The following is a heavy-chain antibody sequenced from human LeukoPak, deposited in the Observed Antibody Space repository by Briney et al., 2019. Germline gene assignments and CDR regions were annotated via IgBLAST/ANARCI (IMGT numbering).Heavy chain of an antibody. CDR1: RYIFSTYA. CDR3: ARSHSPRPGIAVAGYGGYFDY. D-gene: IGHD6-19*01. V-gene: IGHV3-30*04. CDR2: ISYDGSDT. J-gene: IGHJ4*02. Sequence: GGSLRLSCAAPRYIFSTYAMHWVRQAPGKGLEWVAVISYDGSDTYYADSVKGRFTISRDNSKNTLYLQMDSLRAEDTAVYYCARSHSPRPGIAVAGYGGYFDYWGQGTLVTVSS.